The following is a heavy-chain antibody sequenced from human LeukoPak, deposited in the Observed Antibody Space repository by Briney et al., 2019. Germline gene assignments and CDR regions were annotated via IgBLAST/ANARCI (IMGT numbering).Heavy chain of an antibody. CDR2: ISSSGSTS. CDR1: GLTFSNCE. CDR3: AISGYSNGWHDY. V-gene: IGHV3-48*03. J-gene: IGHJ4*02. D-gene: IGHD6-19*01. Sequence: PGGSLRLSCVASGLTFSNCELNWVRQAPGKGLEWISYISSSGSTSYYADSVKGRFTISRDNAKNSLFLQRNSLRAEDTAVYYCAISGYSNGWHDYWGQGTLVTVSS.